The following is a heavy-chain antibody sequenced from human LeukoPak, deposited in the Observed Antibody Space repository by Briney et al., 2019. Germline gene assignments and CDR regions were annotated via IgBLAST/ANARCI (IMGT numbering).Heavy chain of an antibody. D-gene: IGHD3-22*01. V-gene: IGHV4-34*01. Sequence: SETLSLTCALYGVSFSGYYWSCIPHPPGKGLECIGEINDSGSTNYNQSLKRRVTISVDTSKNQFSLKLSSVTAADTAVYYCAQYYYDSSGPDFGRAFDIWGQGTMVTVSS. CDR3: AQYYYDSSGPDFGRAFDI. CDR2: INDSGST. CDR1: GVSFSGYY. J-gene: IGHJ3*02.